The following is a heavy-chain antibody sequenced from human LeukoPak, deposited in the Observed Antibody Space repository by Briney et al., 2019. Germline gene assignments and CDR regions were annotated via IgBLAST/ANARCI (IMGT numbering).Heavy chain of an antibody. CDR1: GGSLSGYY. Sequence: SETLSLTCAVYGGSLSGYYWSWIRQPPGKGLEWIGEINHSGSTNYNPSLKSRVTISVDTSKNQFSLKLSSVTAADTAVYYCARLRLLWFGELPEQYFDYWGQGTLVTVSS. CDR2: INHSGST. D-gene: IGHD3-10*01. CDR3: ARLRLLWFGELPEQYFDY. V-gene: IGHV4-34*01. J-gene: IGHJ4*02.